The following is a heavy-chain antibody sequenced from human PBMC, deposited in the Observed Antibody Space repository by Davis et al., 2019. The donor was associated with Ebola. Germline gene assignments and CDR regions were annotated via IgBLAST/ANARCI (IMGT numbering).Heavy chain of an antibody. CDR3: ANGYGSGSHYYYGMDV. D-gene: IGHD3-10*01. J-gene: IGHJ6*02. Sequence: SVKGRFTISRDNSKNTLYLQMNSLRAEDTAVYYCANGYGSGSHYYYGMDVWGQGTTVTVSS. V-gene: IGHV3-30*02.